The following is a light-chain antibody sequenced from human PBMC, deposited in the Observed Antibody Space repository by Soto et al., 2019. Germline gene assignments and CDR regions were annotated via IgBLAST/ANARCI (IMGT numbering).Light chain of an antibody. CDR3: QQTRISPSA. V-gene: IGKV1-5*03. CDR2: KAS. CDR1: QTIRSL. J-gene: IGKJ4*01. Sequence: DIHINPSPSILPVCQGDRVTXTCRASQTIRSLLAWYQQKPGKAPKLLIYKASSLESGVPSRFSGSGSGTDFTLTISSLQTEDFAAYYCQQTRISPSAFGVWTEVDI.